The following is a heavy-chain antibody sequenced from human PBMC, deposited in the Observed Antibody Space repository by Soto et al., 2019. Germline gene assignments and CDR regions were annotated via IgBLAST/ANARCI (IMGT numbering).Heavy chain of an antibody. D-gene: IGHD3-22*01. V-gene: IGHV2-5*01. J-gene: IGHJ4*02. CDR3: AHGSGWLFDH. CDR1: GFSLSSTAVG. CDR2: MYWNDDN. Sequence: QITLKESGPTLVRPTQTLTLTCTFSGFSLSSTAVGVGWIRQAPGQAPEWLALMYWNDDNHYSPPLKSRLTLTKDTPKNQVVLTMTNVDPVDTATYYCAHGSGWLFDHWGQGTLVTVTS.